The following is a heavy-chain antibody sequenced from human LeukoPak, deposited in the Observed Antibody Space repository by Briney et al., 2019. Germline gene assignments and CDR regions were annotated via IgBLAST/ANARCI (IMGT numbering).Heavy chain of an antibody. J-gene: IGHJ3*02. Sequence: SETLSLTCAVYGGYFSGYYWSWIRQPPGKGLEWIGQINHSGSTNYNPSLKSRVTISVDTSKNQFSLKLSSVTAADTAVYYCASCGGDCYSSDFGAFDIWGQGTMVAVSS. CDR3: ASCGGDCYSSDFGAFDI. CDR1: GGYFSGYY. CDR2: INHSGST. V-gene: IGHV4-34*01. D-gene: IGHD2-21*02.